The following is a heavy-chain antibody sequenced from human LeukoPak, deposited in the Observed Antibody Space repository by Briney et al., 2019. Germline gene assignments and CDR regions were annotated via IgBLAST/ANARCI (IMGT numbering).Heavy chain of an antibody. CDR2: IFPGDSDT. CDR1: GYIFTDYW. J-gene: IGHJ5*01. V-gene: IGHV5-51*01. CDR3: VRRPPFHLGSSWFYS. D-gene: IGHD3-10*01. Sequence: GESLPISCKTSGYIFTDYWIGWGRQMPGKGLEWMGHIFPGDSDTAYSPSFQGQVSISADRSIPTASLQMSSLKASDTAIYYCVRRPPFHLGSSWFYSWGQGTLVTASS.